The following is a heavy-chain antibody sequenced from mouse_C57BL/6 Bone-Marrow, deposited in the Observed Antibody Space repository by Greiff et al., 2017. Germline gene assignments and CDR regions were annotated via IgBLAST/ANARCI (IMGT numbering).Heavy chain of an antibody. CDR1: GYTFTSYD. Sequence: VHLVESGPELVKPGASVTLSCKASGYTFTSYDINWVKQRPGQGLEWIGWIYPRDGSTKYNEKFKGKATLTVDTSSSTAYMELHSLTSEDSAVYFCALRSWFAYWGQGTLVTVSA. CDR3: ALRSWFAY. CDR2: IYPRDGST. J-gene: IGHJ3*01. V-gene: IGHV1-85*01. D-gene: IGHD1-1*01.